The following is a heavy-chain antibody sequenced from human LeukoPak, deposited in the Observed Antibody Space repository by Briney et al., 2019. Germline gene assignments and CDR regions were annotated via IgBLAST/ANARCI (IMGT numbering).Heavy chain of an antibody. CDR1: GYSFTSYW. CDR2: IYPGDSDT. V-gene: IGHV5-51*01. Sequence: GESLKISCKGSGYSFTSYWIALVRQMPGKGLEWMGIIYPGDSDTRYSPSFQGQVTISADKSITTAYLQWSSLKASDTAIYYCARRAVAAAGENAEYFQHWGQGTLVTASS. CDR3: ARRAVAAAGENAEYFQH. J-gene: IGHJ1*01. D-gene: IGHD6-13*01.